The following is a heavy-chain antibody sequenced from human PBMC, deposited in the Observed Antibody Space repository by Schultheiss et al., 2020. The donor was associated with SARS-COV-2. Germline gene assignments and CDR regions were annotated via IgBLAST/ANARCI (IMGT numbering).Heavy chain of an antibody. D-gene: IGHD2-15*01. CDR1: GGSFSGYY. CDR3: ARGQMVVAPRVNWFDP. CDR2: INHSGST. J-gene: IGHJ5*02. Sequence: SQTLSLTCAVYGGSFSGYYWSWIRQPPGKGLEWIGEINHSGSTNYNPSLKSRVTISLDTSKNQFSLKLSSVTAADTAVYYCARGQMVVAPRVNWFDPWGQGTLVTVSS. V-gene: IGHV4-34*01.